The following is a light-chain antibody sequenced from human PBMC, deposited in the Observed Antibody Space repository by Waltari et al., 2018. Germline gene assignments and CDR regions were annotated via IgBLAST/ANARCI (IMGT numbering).Light chain of an antibody. V-gene: IGKV1-39*01. CDR2: AAS. CDR3: QQRYRTLFT. Sequence: DIQMTQSPSSLSASVGDRVTITCRASQSISSYLNWYQQKPGKAPKLMIYAASSVQSGVPSRFSGSGSGTDFTLTISSLQPEDFATYYCQQRYRTLFTCGPGTKVDIK. J-gene: IGKJ3*01. CDR1: QSISSY.